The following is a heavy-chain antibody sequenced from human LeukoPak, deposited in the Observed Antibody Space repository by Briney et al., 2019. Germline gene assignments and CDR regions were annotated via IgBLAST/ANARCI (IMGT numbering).Heavy chain of an antibody. Sequence: ASVKVSCKASGYTFTSYAMNWVRQAPGQGLEWMGWINTNTGNPTYAQGFTGRFVFSLDTSVSTAYLQITSLKAEDTAVYYCARAPYQLPYRDWFDPWGQGTLVTVSS. CDR1: GYTFTSYA. CDR3: ARAPYQLPYRDWFDP. J-gene: IGHJ5*02. V-gene: IGHV7-4-1*02. D-gene: IGHD2-2*02. CDR2: INTNTGNP.